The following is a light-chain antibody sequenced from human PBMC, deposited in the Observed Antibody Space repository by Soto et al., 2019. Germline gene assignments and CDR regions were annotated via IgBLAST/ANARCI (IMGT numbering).Light chain of an antibody. CDR3: QQYGSSPSIT. CDR1: QSVGSD. J-gene: IGKJ5*01. CDR2: GAS. V-gene: IGKV3-20*01. Sequence: EIVMTQSPATLSVSPGERATLSCRASQSVGSDLVWYQQKPGQAPRLLIYGASTRATGIPDRFSGSGSGTDFTLTISRLEPEDFAVYYCQQYGSSPSITFGQGTRLEIK.